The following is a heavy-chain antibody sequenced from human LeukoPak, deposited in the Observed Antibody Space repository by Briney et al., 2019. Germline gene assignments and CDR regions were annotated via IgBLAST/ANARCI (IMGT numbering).Heavy chain of an antibody. J-gene: IGHJ4*02. D-gene: IGHD3-22*01. Sequence: PSETLSLTCTVSGGSITSYYWSWIRQPPGKGLEWIGYIYYSGSTNYNPSLKSRVTISGDTSKNQFSLKLSSVTAADTAVYYCARSYYDSSGYVDYWGQGTLVTVSS. CDR2: IYYSGST. CDR3: ARSYYDSSGYVDY. V-gene: IGHV4-59*08. CDR1: GGSITSYY.